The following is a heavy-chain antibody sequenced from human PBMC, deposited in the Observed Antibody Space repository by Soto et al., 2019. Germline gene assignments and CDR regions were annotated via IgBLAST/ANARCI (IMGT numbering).Heavy chain of an antibody. V-gene: IGHV3-23*01. J-gene: IGHJ6*02. CDR2: ISGSGGST. CDR1: VFTFMSYG. Sequence: PGGSLRLSCAASVFTFMSYGMSWVRQAPGKGLEWVSAISGSGGSTYYADSVKGRFTISRDNSKNTLYLQMNSLRAEDTAVYYCAKEITVRDFWSGYYGMDVWGQGTTVTVSS. D-gene: IGHD3-3*01. CDR3: AKEITVRDFWSGYYGMDV.